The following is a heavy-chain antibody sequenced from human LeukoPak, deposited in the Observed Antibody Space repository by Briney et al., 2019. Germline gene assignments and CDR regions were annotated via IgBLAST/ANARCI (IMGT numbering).Heavy chain of an antibody. V-gene: IGHV3-30*18. CDR3: AKEKDIVATMGN. CDR2: ISHDGSDK. CDR1: GFTFSSYG. D-gene: IGHD5-12*01. J-gene: IGHJ4*02. Sequence: GGSLRLSCAASGFTFSSYGLHWVRQAPGKGLEWVAGISHDGSDKYYVDSVKGRFTISRDNSKNTLYLQMNSLRAEDTAVYYCAKEKDIVATMGNWGQGTLVTVSS.